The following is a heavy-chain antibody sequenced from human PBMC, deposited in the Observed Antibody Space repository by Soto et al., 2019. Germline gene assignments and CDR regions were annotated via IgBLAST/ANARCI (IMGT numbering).Heavy chain of an antibody. V-gene: IGHV4-59*01. D-gene: IGHD2-2*01. CDR2: IYYSGST. J-gene: IGHJ6*03. Sequence: QVQLQESGPGLVKPSETLSLTCTVSGGSISSYYWSWIRQPPGKGLEWLGYIYYSGSTNYNPSLKYRVTISVDTSKNRFSLKLRSVTAANTAVYYCARVVPATKYYYYYYYMDVWGKGTTVTVSS. CDR1: GGSISSYY. CDR3: ARVVPATKYYYYYYYMDV.